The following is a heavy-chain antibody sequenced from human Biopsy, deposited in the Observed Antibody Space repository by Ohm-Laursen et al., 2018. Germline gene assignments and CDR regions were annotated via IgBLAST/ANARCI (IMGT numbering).Heavy chain of an antibody. V-gene: IGHV1-2*02. Sequence: ASVKVSCKASGYTFTGYHVHWVRQAPGQGLEWMGWINAKTGDTNYAQKFQGGVTMTRDTSISTAYVDLSSLRSDDTAVYYCTRGGYYYDSLAYYYWFDPWGQGTLVTVSS. CDR3: TRGGYYYDSLAYYYWFDP. J-gene: IGHJ5*02. CDR2: INAKTGDT. D-gene: IGHD3-22*01. CDR1: GYTFTGYH.